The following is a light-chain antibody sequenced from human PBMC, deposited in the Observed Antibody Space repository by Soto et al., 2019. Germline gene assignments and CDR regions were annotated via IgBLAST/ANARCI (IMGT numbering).Light chain of an antibody. Sequence: DIPLTQSPSSLSASVGDRVTITCQASQDIKNFLNWNQQKPGKAPKLLIYDGSSLETGVPSRFSGSGSGTDFTFAISSLQPEDIATYYCQQYDDLPYTFGQGTKLEI. V-gene: IGKV1-33*01. CDR3: QQYDDLPYT. CDR2: DGS. CDR1: QDIKNF. J-gene: IGKJ2*01.